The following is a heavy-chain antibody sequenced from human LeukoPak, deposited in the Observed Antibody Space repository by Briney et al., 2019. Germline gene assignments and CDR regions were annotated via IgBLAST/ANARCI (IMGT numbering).Heavy chain of an antibody. Sequence: SETLSLTCTVSGGSISSYYLSWIRQPPGKGLEWMGYIYYSGSTNYNPSLKRRVTISVDTSKKQFLLMLSSVTAAEAAVYYCAAQTRCGGDGYSEYWGQGTLVTVSS. J-gene: IGHJ4*02. V-gene: IGHV4-59*01. CDR3: AAQTRCGGDGYSEY. CDR1: GGSISSYY. D-gene: IGHD2-21*02. CDR2: IYYSGST.